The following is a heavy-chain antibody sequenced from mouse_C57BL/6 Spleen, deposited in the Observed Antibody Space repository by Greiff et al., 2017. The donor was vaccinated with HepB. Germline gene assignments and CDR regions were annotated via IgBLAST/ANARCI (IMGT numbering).Heavy chain of an antibody. CDR3: SRRYGSAWFAY. V-gene: IGHV5-17*01. D-gene: IGHD2-10*02. Sequence: DVMLVESGGGLVKPGGSLKPSCAASGFTFSDYGMHWVRQAPEKGLEWVAYISSGSSTIYYADTVKGRFTISRDNAKNTLFLQMTSLRSEDTAMYYCSRRYGSAWFAYWGQGTLVTVSA. CDR1: GFTFSDYG. J-gene: IGHJ3*01. CDR2: ISSGSSTI.